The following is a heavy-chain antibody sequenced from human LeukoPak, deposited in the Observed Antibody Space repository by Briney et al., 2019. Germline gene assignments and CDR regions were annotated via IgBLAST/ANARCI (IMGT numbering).Heavy chain of an antibody. J-gene: IGHJ4*02. V-gene: IGHV4-34*01. CDR1: GGSFSGYY. Sequence: PSETLSLTCAVYGGSFSGYYCSWIRQPPGKGLEWIGEISHSGSTNYNPSLKSRVTISVDTSKNQFSLKLSSVTAADTAVYYCARGIVVVPAAIFRYFDYWGQGTLVTVSS. CDR2: ISHSGST. D-gene: IGHD2-2*02. CDR3: ARGIVVVPAAIFRYFDY.